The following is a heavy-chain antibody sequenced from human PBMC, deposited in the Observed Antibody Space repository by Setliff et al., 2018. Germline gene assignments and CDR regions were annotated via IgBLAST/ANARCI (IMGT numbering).Heavy chain of an antibody. J-gene: IGHJ4*02. V-gene: IGHV5-51*01. CDR2: IYPGDSDT. CDR3: ARGGTYRYFDY. CDR1: GYPFTDYW. Sequence: HGESLKISCKGSGYPFTDYWIAWVRQMPGKGLEWMGIIYPGDSDTRYSPSFQGQVTLSVDKSITTAYLQWNRLKLRSVIAADTAVYYCARGGTYRYFDYWGQGTLVTVSS.